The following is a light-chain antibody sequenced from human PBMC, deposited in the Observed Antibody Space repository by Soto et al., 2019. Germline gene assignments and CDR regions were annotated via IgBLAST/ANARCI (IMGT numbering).Light chain of an antibody. Sequence: DIQMTQSPSSLSASVGDRVTITCRASQSISNYLNWYQQKPGKAPNLLVYAASSLQSGVPSRFSDSGYGTDFTLTISSLQPEDFANYYCQKSYSNPYTFGQGTKLEIK. J-gene: IGKJ2*01. CDR3: QKSYSNPYT. CDR2: AAS. V-gene: IGKV1-39*01. CDR1: QSISNY.